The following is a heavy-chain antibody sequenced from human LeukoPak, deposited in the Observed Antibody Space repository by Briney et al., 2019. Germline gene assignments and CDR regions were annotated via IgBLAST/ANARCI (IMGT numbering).Heavy chain of an antibody. CDR1: GGSISSGGYY. CDR2: IYYSGST. V-gene: IGHV4-31*03. D-gene: IGHD3-10*01. J-gene: IGHJ4*02. Sequence: SGTLSLTCTVSGGSISSGGYYWSWIRQHPGKGLEWIGYIYYSGSTYYNPSLKSRVTISVDTSKNQFSLKLSSVTAADTAVYYCARDGRYYGSGIMDYWGQGTLVTVSS. CDR3: ARDGRYYGSGIMDY.